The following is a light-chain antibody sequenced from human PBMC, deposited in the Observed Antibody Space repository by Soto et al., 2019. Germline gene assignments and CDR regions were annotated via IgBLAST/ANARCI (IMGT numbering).Light chain of an antibody. CDR3: QQRSNCL. CDR2: DAS. J-gene: IGKJ5*01. CDR1: QSVSSY. V-gene: IGKV3-11*01. Sequence: EIVWTQSPATLSLSPGERATLSCRASQSVSSYLAWYQQKPGQAPMLLIYDASNMATGIPARFSGSGSGTDFTLNISSLEPEDFAVSYCQQRSNCLFGQGTRLEIK.